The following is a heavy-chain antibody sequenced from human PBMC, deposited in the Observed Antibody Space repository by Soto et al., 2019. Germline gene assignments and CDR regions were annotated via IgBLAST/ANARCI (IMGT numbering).Heavy chain of an antibody. J-gene: IGHJ3*02. CDR2: ISSSSSTI. D-gene: IGHD3-22*01. CDR1: GFTFCSYS. Sequence: GGSPRLSCAASGFTFCSYSMDWVRQEPGKGLEWVSYISSSSSTIYYADSVKGRFTISRDNAKNSLYLQMNSLRDEDTAVYYCARDSLVVVINGDAFDIWGQGTMLTVSS. CDR3: ARDSLVVVINGDAFDI. V-gene: IGHV3-48*02.